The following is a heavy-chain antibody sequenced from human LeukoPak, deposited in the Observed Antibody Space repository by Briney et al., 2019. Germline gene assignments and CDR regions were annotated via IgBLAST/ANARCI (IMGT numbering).Heavy chain of an antibody. J-gene: IGHJ2*01. CDR1: GGSFSGYY. CDR2: INHSGST. Sequence: SETLSLTCAVYGGSFSGYYWSWIRQPPGKGLEWIGEINHSGSTNYNPSLKSRVTISVDTSKNQFSLKLSSVTAADTAVYYCARAPRGYFDLWGRGTLVTVSS. CDR3: ARAPRGYFDL. V-gene: IGHV4-34*01.